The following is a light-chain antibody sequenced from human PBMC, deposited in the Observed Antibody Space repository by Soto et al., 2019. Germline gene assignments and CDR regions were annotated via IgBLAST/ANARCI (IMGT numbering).Light chain of an antibody. CDR1: QSISNF. CDR3: QQSYSPPIT. Sequence: DIQMTQSPSSLSASVGDRITITCRASQSISNFLNWYQQKPGKAPKLLIYSASSLQSGVPSRFSGSGSGTDFTLTISSLQPEDFAIYYCQQSYSPPITFGQGTRLEIK. CDR2: SAS. V-gene: IGKV1-39*01. J-gene: IGKJ5*01.